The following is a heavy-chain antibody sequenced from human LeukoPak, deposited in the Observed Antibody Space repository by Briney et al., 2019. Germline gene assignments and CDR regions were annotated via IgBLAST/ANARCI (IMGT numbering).Heavy chain of an antibody. CDR1: GGTFSSYA. Sequence: SVKVSCKASGGTFSSYAISWVRQAPGQGLEWMGGIIPIFGTANYAQKFQGRVTITADESTSTAYMELSSLRSEDTAVYCCARGRLGIAARPPYDAFDIWGQGTMVTVSS. V-gene: IGHV1-69*13. CDR3: ARGRLGIAARPPYDAFDI. J-gene: IGHJ3*02. D-gene: IGHD6-6*01. CDR2: IIPIFGTA.